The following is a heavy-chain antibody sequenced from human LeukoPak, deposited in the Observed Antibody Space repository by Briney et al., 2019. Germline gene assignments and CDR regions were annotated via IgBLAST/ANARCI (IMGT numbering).Heavy chain of an antibody. Sequence: SETLSLTCTVSGGSITNYYWSWVRQPPGKGLEWIGYIYYSGSTNYNPSLKSRVTISVDTSKNQFSLKLSSVTAADTAVYYCARRGVATNNWFDPWGQGTLVTVSS. V-gene: IGHV4-59*08. CDR2: IYYSGST. J-gene: IGHJ5*02. CDR3: ARRGVATNNWFDP. D-gene: IGHD5-24*01. CDR1: GGSITNYY.